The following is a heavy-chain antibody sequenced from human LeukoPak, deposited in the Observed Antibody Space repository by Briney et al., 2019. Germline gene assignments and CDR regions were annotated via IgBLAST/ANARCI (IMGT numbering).Heavy chain of an antibody. CDR3: ARDLAPYGSGSYAFDY. CDR1: GYTSTSYG. D-gene: IGHD3-10*01. V-gene: IGHV1-18*01. CDR2: ISAYNGNT. J-gene: IGHJ4*02. Sequence: ASVKVSCKASGYTSTSYGISWVRQAPGQGLEWMGWISAYNGNTNYAQKLQGRVTMTTDTSTSTAYMELRSLRSDDTAVYYCARDLAPYGSGSYAFDYWGQGTLVTVSS.